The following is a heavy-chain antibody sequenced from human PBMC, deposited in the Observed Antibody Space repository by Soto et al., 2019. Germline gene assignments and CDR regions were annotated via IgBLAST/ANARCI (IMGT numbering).Heavy chain of an antibody. CDR1: GFTFSSYA. D-gene: IGHD4-17*01. CDR2: ISYDGSNK. Sequence: QVQLVESGGGVVQPGRSLRLSCAASGFTFSSYAMHWVRQAPGKGLEWVAVISYDGSNKYYADSVKGRFTISRDNSXXTLYLQMNSLRAEDTAVYYCARDPRYGDYGWYFDLWGRGTLVTVSS. CDR3: ARDPRYGDYGWYFDL. V-gene: IGHV3-30-3*01. J-gene: IGHJ2*01.